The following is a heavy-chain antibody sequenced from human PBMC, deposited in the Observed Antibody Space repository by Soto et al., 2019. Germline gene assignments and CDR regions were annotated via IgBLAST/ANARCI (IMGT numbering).Heavy chain of an antibody. V-gene: IGHV4-39*01. CDR2: IYYSGST. CDR3: SRHPGEQLVLLFDP. J-gene: IGHJ5*02. CDR1: GGSISSSSYY. Sequence: QLQLQESGPGLVKPSETLSLTCTVSGGSISSSSYYWGWIRQPPGKGLEWIGSIYYSGSTYYNPSLKSRVTISVDTSKNQFSLKLSSVTAADTAVYYCSRHPGEQLVLLFDPWGQGTLVTVSS. D-gene: IGHD6-13*01.